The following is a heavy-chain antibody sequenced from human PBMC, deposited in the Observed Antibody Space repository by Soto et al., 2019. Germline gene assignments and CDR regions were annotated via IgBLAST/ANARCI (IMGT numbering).Heavy chain of an antibody. CDR1: GITFSNYM. V-gene: IGHV3-23*01. CDR3: APHVYCSGGSCQYDAFAI. Sequence: EVQVLESGGGLVQPGGSLRLSCEASGITFSNYMMTWIRQAPGKGREWVSTITAGGDGTYYADSVKGRFTMSRETSKNTLYLQMNSLRAEDTAVYYCAPHVYCSGGSCQYDAFAIRGQGTMVTVSS. J-gene: IGHJ3*02. CDR2: ITAGGDGT. D-gene: IGHD2-15*01.